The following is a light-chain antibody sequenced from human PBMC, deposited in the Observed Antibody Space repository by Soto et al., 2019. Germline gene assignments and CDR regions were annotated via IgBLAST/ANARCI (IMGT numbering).Light chain of an antibody. CDR1: ESISNN. CDR3: QQYDSYRT. Sequence: IEMTQSPSTLSASVGDRVTITCRASESISNNLAWYQQKPGKAPKLLMYKASTLDSGVPSRFSGSGSGTEFTLTISSLQPDDFATYYCQQYDSYRTFGQGTKVDIK. J-gene: IGKJ1*01. V-gene: IGKV1-5*03. CDR2: KAS.